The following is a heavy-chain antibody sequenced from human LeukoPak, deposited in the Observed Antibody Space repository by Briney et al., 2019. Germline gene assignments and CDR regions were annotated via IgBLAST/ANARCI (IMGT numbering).Heavy chain of an antibody. CDR2: ISGSGGGT. CDR3: AKDVEMATTCDY. Sequence: GGSLRLSCAASGFTFSSYAMSWVRQAPGKELEWVSAISGSGGGTYYADSVKGRFTISRDNSKNTLYLQMNSLRAEDTAVYYCAKDVEMATTCDYWGQGTLVTVSS. D-gene: IGHD5-24*01. V-gene: IGHV3-23*01. CDR1: GFTFSSYA. J-gene: IGHJ4*02.